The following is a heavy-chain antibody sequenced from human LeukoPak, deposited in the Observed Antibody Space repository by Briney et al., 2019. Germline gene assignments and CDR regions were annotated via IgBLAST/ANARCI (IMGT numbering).Heavy chain of an antibody. Sequence: PGGSLRLSCAASGFTFTSYGMHWVRQAPGKGLEWVSVLSSGGTTCYADSVKGRFTISRDNSKNTLYLQMNSLRAEDTAIYYCARGGDIVGATRSAFDIWGQGTMVTVSS. CDR3: ARGGDIVGATRSAFDI. D-gene: IGHD1-26*01. CDR1: GFTFTSYG. CDR2: LSSGGTT. J-gene: IGHJ3*02. V-gene: IGHV3-53*01.